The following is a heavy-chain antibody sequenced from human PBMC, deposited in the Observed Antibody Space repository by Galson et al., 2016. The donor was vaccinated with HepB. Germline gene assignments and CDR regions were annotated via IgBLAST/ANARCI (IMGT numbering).Heavy chain of an antibody. J-gene: IGHJ4*02. CDR3: AKDNWNYIDYFDY. CDR2: ITASGRT. V-gene: IGHV3-23*01. Sequence: SLRLSCATSTFTFKTYAMSWVRQAPGKGLEWVSTITASGRTHYADSVKGRFTISRDNSRNTLYLQMNSLRAEDTAVYYCAKDNWNYIDYFDYWGQGSLVTVSS. D-gene: IGHD1-7*01. CDR1: TFTFKTYA.